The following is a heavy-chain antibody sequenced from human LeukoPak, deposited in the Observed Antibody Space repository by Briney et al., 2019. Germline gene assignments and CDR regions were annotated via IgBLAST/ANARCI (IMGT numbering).Heavy chain of an antibody. CDR3: ARSRYDILTGYPIGPEDY. CDR2: IYYSGTT. V-gene: IGHV4-39*07. J-gene: IGHJ4*02. CDR1: GGSISSTSYY. Sequence: SETLSLTCTVSGGSISSTSYYWGWIRQPPGKGLSWIGNIYYSGTTYYNPSLKSRVTISVDTSKNQFSLKLSSVTAADTAVYYCARSRYDILTGYPIGPEDYWGQGTLVTVSS. D-gene: IGHD3-9*01.